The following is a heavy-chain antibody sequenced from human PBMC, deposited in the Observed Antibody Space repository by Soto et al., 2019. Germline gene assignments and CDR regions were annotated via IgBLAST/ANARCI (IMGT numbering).Heavy chain of an antibody. CDR2: IYYSGST. Sequence: ETLSLTCTVSGGSISSYYWSWIRQPPGKGLEWIAYIYYSGSTEYNPSLKSRVTISVDTSKNSLHLQMNSLRAGDTAVYYCARGAPGTYDSSSFDYWGQGTLVTVSS. D-gene: IGHD3-22*01. CDR3: ARGAPGTYDSSSFDY. V-gene: IGHV4-59*08. J-gene: IGHJ4*02. CDR1: GGSISSYY.